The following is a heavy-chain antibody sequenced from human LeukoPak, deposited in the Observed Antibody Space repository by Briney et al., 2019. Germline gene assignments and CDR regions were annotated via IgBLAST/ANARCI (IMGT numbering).Heavy chain of an antibody. Sequence: GASVKVSCKASGYIFTAYYIHWVRQAPGQGLEWMGIINPSGGSTSYAQKFQGRVTMTRDTSTSTVYMELSSLRSEDTAVYYCARDFWAGSSSWYIYFDYWGQGTLVTVSS. CDR1: GYIFTAYY. D-gene: IGHD6-13*01. V-gene: IGHV1-46*01. CDR2: INPSGGST. J-gene: IGHJ4*02. CDR3: ARDFWAGSSSWYIYFDY.